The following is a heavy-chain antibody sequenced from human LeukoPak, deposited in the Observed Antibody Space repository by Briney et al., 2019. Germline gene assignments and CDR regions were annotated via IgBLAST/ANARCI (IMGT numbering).Heavy chain of an antibody. CDR2: ISITSKTI. J-gene: IGHJ4*02. Sequence: GGSLRLSCAGSGFTFSSNDMSWVRQPPGKGLEWVSYISITSKTIKYADSVKGRFTISRDNAKNSLYLQMNSLRDEDTAVYYCARLVGSRSCSGGTCYSAYWGQGTLVTVSS. CDR3: ARLVGSRSCSGGTCYSAY. CDR1: GFTFSSND. D-gene: IGHD2-15*01. V-gene: IGHV3-48*02.